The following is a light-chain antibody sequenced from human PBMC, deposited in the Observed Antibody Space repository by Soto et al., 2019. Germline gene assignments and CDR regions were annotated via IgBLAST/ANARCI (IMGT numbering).Light chain of an antibody. CDR3: SSYAGSDKLV. Sequence: QSALTQPPSASGSPGQSVTISCTGTSSDVGTYNYVSWYQQYTGRAPKLIIYEFNKRPSGVPDRFFGSKSGNTASLTVSGLQAEDEADYYCSSYAGSDKLVFGGGTQLTVL. J-gene: IGLJ2*01. CDR2: EFN. CDR1: SSDVGTYNY. V-gene: IGLV2-8*01.